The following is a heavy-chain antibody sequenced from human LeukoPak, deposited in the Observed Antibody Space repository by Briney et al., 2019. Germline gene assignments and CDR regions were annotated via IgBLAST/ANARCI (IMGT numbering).Heavy chain of an antibody. D-gene: IGHD6-19*01. CDR2: ISSNGGST. CDR1: GVTFSIVA. J-gene: IGHJ4*02. Sequence: GGALRLSCSASGVTFSIVAMHWVRHAPGEGLEYVLAISSNGGSTYYADSVKGRFTISGDNSQDTLYLQMSSLSAEDTDVYYCVRTAVDGGVWGQGTLVTVSS. V-gene: IGHV3-64D*09. CDR3: VRTAVDGGV.